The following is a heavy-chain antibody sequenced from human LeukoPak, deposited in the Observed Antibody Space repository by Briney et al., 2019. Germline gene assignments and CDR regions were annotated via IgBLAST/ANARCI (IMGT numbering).Heavy chain of an antibody. CDR2: ISDYNGNT. V-gene: IGHV1-18*01. CDR1: GYTFINYG. D-gene: IGHD3-22*01. J-gene: IGHJ4*02. CDR3: ARRGYYDSRGYRSYFDY. Sequence: ASVKVSCKTSGYTFINYGISWVRQAPGQGLEWMGWISDYNGNTNYAQNLQGRVSMTTDTSTSTVYMELRSLRSDDTAVYYCARRGYYDSRGYRSYFDYWGQGTLVTVSS.